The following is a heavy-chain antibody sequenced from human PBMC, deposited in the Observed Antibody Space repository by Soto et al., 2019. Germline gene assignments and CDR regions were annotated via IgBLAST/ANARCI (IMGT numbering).Heavy chain of an antibody. CDR3: ARAKFPPGVRFCSSTSCSTPWFYS. CDR2: INSDGSST. V-gene: IGHV3-74*01. CDR1: GFTFSSYW. J-gene: IGHJ5*01. D-gene: IGHD2-2*01. Sequence: GGSLRLSCAASGFTFSSYWMHWVRQAPGKGLVWVSRINSDGSSTSYADSVKGRFTISRDNAKNTLHLQMNSLRAEDTAVYYCARAKFPPGVRFCSSTSCSTPWFYSWGQGSLVPVSS.